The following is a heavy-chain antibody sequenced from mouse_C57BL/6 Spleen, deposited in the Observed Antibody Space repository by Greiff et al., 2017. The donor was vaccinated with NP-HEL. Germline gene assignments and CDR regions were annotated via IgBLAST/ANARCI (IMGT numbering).Heavy chain of an antibody. CDR2: IWTGGGT. J-gene: IGHJ4*01. CDR3: ARDYYGSSTGNYYAMDY. D-gene: IGHD1-1*01. Sequence: VKVVESGPGLVAPSQSLSITCTVSGFSLTSYAISWVRQPPGKGLEWLGVIWTGGGTNYNSALKSRLSISKDNSKSQVFLKMNSLQTDDTARYYCARDYYGSSTGNYYAMDYWGQGTSVTVSS. CDR1: GFSLTSYA. V-gene: IGHV2-9-1*01.